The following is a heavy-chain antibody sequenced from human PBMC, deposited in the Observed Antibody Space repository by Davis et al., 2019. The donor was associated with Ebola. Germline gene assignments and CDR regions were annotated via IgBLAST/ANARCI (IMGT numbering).Heavy chain of an antibody. Sequence: MPSETLSLTCAVYGGSSSGYYWSWIRQPPGKGLEWIGEINHSGSTNYNPSLKSRATISVDTSKNQFSLKLSSVTAADTAVYYCARGQLIYDFWSGSQAGRWFDPWGQGTLVTVSS. CDR3: ARGQLIYDFWSGSQAGRWFDP. V-gene: IGHV4-34*01. CDR2: INHSGST. J-gene: IGHJ5*02. CDR1: GGSSSGYY. D-gene: IGHD3-3*01.